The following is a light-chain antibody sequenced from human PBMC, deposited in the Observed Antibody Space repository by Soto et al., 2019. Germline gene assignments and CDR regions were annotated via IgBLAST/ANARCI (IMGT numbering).Light chain of an antibody. CDR2: DTS. CDR1: QSVGSY. CDR3: QQRSDWPPT. J-gene: IGKJ1*01. Sequence: IVFTQSPATLSFSPGERATLSCRASQSVGSYLAWFQQTPGQAPRLLIYDTSNRATGIPARFSGSGSGTDFTLTISSLETEDFAVYYCQQRSDWPPTFGQGPKVDIK. V-gene: IGKV3-11*01.